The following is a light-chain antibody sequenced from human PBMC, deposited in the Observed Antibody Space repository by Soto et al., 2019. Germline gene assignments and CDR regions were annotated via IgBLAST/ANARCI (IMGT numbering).Light chain of an antibody. J-gene: IGKJ2*01. CDR3: QQLDSYPYT. Sequence: DIQLTQSPSVLSASVGDRVTITCRASRGISSYLAWFQQIPGKPPKLVIYAASTLQPGVPSRFSGGGSGTEFTLTISSLQPEDFATYYCQQLDSYPYTFGQGTKLEIK. CDR2: AAS. CDR1: RGISSY. V-gene: IGKV1-9*01.